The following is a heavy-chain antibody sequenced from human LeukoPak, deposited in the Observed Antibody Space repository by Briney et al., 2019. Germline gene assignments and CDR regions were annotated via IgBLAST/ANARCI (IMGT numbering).Heavy chain of an antibody. CDR1: GGTFSSYA. CDR2: IMPIFGTA. Sequence: ASVKVSCKASGGTFSSYAISWLRQAPGQGLEWMGRIMPIFGTANYAQKFQGRVTITTDESTSTAYMELSSLRSEDTAVYYCTREVGGNWFDPWGQGTLVTVSS. V-gene: IGHV1-69*05. D-gene: IGHD2-15*01. CDR3: TREVGGNWFDP. J-gene: IGHJ5*02.